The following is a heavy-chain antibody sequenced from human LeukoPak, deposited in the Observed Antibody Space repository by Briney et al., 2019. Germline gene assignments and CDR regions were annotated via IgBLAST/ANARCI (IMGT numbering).Heavy chain of an antibody. Sequence: PGGSLRLSCAASGFTFSSYAMSWVRQPPGKGLEWVSAISGSGGSTYYADYVKGRFTISRDNSKNTLYLQMNSLRTEDTAVYYCAKARVGSKSYYDILTGRLKPCFDYWGQGTLVTVSS. V-gene: IGHV3-23*01. CDR1: GFTFSSYA. CDR3: AKARVGSKSYYDILTGRLKPCFDY. D-gene: IGHD3-9*01. CDR2: ISGSGGST. J-gene: IGHJ4*02.